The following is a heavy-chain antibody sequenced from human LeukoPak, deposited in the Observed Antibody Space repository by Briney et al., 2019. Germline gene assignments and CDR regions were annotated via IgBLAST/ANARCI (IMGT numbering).Heavy chain of an antibody. CDR2: INHSGST. D-gene: IGHD3-9*01. CDR3: ASRGYDIPDYYYYGMDV. V-gene: IGHV4-34*01. Sequence: SETLSLTCAVYGGSFSGYYWSWIRQPPGKGLEWIGEINHSGSTNYNPSLKSRVTMSVDTSKNQFSLKLSSVTAADTAVYYCASRGYDIPDYYYYGMDVWGKGTTVTVSS. J-gene: IGHJ6*04. CDR1: GGSFSGYY.